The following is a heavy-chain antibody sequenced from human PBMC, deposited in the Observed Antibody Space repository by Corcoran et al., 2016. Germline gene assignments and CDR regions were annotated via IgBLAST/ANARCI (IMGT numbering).Heavy chain of an antibody. CDR2: IKQDGSEK. Sequence: EVQLVESGGGLVQPGGSLRLSCAASGFTFSSYWMSWVRQAPGKGLEWVANIKQDGSEKYYVDSVKGRFTISRDNAKNSLYLQMNSLRAEDTAVYYCARAFSGSYLYYFDYWGQGTLVTVSS. D-gene: IGHD1-26*01. CDR1: GFTFSSYW. CDR3: ARAFSGSYLYYFDY. J-gene: IGHJ4*02. V-gene: IGHV3-7*03.